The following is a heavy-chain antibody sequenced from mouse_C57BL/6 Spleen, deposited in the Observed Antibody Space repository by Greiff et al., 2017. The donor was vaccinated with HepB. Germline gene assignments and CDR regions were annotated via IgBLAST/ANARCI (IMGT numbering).Heavy chain of an antibody. D-gene: IGHD2-14*01. CDR3: AKNKELGTRAMDY. J-gene: IGHJ4*01. CDR2: IWSGGST. CDR1: GFSLTSYG. Sequence: VQRVESGPGLVQPSQSLSITCTVSGFSLTSYGVHWVRQPPGKGLEWLGVIWSGGSTDYNAAFISRLSISKDNSKSQVFFKMNSLQADDTAIYYCAKNKELGTRAMDYWGQGTSVTVSS. V-gene: IGHV2-4*01.